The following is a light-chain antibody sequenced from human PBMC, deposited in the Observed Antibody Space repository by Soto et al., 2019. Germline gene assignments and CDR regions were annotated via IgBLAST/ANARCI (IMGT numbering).Light chain of an antibody. V-gene: IGLV2-11*01. Sequence: QSALTQPRSVSGSPGQSVTISCTGTSRDVGNYNYVSWYQQYPGKAPKVLIYDVSKRPSGVPDRFSGSKSGNTASLTISGLQAEDEADYYCCSYAGSYTYWVFGGGTKLTVL. CDR2: DVS. CDR1: SRDVGNYNY. CDR3: CSYAGSYTYWV. J-gene: IGLJ3*02.